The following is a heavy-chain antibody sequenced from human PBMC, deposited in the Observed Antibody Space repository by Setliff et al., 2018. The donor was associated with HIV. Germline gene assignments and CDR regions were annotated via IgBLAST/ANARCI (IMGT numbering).Heavy chain of an antibody. CDR1: GFTFDDYG. V-gene: IGHV3-20*04. J-gene: IGHJ4*02. Sequence: GGSLRLSCAASGFTFDDYGMSWVRQAPGKGLEWVSGINWNGGSTGYADSVKGRFTISRDNAKNSLYLQMNSLRAEDTALYYCARFRGITMVRGVIGGRGYYFDYWGQGTLVTVSS. CDR3: ARFRGITMVRGVIGGRGYYFDY. D-gene: IGHD3-10*01. CDR2: INWNGGST.